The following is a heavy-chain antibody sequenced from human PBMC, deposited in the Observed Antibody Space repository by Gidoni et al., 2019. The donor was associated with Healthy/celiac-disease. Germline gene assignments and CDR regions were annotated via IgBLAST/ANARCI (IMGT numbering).Heavy chain of an antibody. CDR3: TRDEEGCSSTSCFFRYYYMDV. D-gene: IGHD2-2*01. J-gene: IGHJ6*03. CDR2: IRSKAYGGTT. V-gene: IGHV3-49*04. CDR1: GFTFGAYA. Sequence: EVQLVESGGGLVQPGRSLRLSCTASGFTFGAYALSWVRQAPGKGLEWVGCIRSKAYGGTTEYAASVKGRFTISRDDSKSIAYLQMNSLKTEDTAVYYCTRDEEGCSSTSCFFRYYYMDVWGKGTTVTVSS.